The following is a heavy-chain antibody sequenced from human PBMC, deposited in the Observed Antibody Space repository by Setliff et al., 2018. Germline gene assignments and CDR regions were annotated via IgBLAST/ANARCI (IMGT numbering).Heavy chain of an antibody. CDR2: ISYSGST. CDR1: GGSISSYY. J-gene: IGHJ4*02. CDR3: AGGYSGYDYDY. D-gene: IGHD5-12*01. V-gene: IGHV4-59*08. Sequence: SETLSLTCTVSGGSISSYYWSWIRQPPGKGLAWIGYISYSGSTNYNPSLKSRVTISVDTTKNQFSLKLSSVTAADTAVYYCAGGYSGYDYDYWGQGTLVTVSS.